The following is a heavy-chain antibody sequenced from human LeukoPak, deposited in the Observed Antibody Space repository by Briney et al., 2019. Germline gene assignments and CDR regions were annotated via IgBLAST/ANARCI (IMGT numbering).Heavy chain of an antibody. CDR2: IYPGDSDT. D-gene: IGHD2-15*01. Sequence: GESLKISCKGSGYSFTSYWISWVRQMPGKGLEWMGIIYPGDSDTRYSPSFQGQVTISADKSISTAYLQWSSLKASDTAMYYCVRQNPRYCSGGSCDDFDYWGQGTLVTVSS. V-gene: IGHV5-51*01. J-gene: IGHJ4*02. CDR3: VRQNPRYCSGGSCDDFDY. CDR1: GYSFTSYW.